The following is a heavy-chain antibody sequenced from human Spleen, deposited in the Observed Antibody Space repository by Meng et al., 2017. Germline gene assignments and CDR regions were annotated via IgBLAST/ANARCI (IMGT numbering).Heavy chain of an antibody. CDR1: GCSFSSYY. CDR2: ISGSVGST. J-gene: IGHJ6*02. D-gene: IGHD3-10*01. V-gene: IGHV3-23*01. Sequence: ETLSLTCTVSGCSFSSYYWSWIRQPPGKGLEWVSAISGSVGSTYYADSVKGRFTISRDNSKNTLYLQMNSLRAEDTAVYYCAKITMVRGVIRGYYYGMDVWGQGTMVTVSS. CDR3: AKITMVRGVIRGYYYGMDV.